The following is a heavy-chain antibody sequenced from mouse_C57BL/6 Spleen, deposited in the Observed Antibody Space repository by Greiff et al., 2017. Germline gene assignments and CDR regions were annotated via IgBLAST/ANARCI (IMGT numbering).Heavy chain of an antibody. J-gene: IGHJ4*01. CDR1: GYTFTDYN. V-gene: IGHV1-18*01. CDR3: ARRGPYYAMDY. Sequence: VQLQQSGPELVKPGASVKISCKASGYTFTDYNMDWVKQSHGKSHEWIGDINPNNGGTYYNQKFKGKATLTVDKSSSTAYMELRSLTSEDTAVYYCARRGPYYAMDYWGQGTSVTVSS. CDR2: INPNNGGT.